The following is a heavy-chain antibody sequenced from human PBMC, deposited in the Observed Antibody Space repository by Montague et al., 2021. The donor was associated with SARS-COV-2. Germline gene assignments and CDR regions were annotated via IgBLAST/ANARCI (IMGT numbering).Heavy chain of an antibody. Sequence: PALVKPTQTLTLTCTFSASSLISDGVGVGWIRQPPGKALEWPALIFWNDDKRYNSSLKNRLTVTKDTSKNQVVLTMTNMDPLDTGTYYCAHSLLFSSLGAFDSWGQGTLVTVAS. V-gene: IGHV2-5*01. CDR3: AHSLLFSSLGAFDS. D-gene: IGHD4/OR15-4a*01. J-gene: IGHJ4*02. CDR1: ASSLISDGVG. CDR2: IFWNDDK.